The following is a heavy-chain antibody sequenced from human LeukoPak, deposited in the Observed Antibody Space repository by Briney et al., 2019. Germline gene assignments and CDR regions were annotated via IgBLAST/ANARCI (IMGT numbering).Heavy chain of an antibody. J-gene: IGHJ6*02. V-gene: IGHV7-4-1*01. CDR1: GYTFTSYA. CDR2: INSNAGNP. D-gene: IGHD3-9*01. Sequence: ASVTLFCQASGYTFTSYAMNWVRQAPGQGLEWMGWINSNAGNPTYAQGLTGRFVFSLVTSVSTAYLQICSLKAEDTAVYYCARDREYDILTGYKYYGMDVWGQGTTVTVSS. CDR3: ARDREYDILTGYKYYGMDV.